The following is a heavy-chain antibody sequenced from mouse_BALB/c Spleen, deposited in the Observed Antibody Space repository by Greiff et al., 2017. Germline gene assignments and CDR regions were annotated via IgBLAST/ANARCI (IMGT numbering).Heavy chain of an antibody. CDR1: GYTFTDYN. J-gene: IGHJ4*01. V-gene: IGHV1S29*02. CDR3: ARSTNDYDVVYYAMDY. D-gene: IGHD2-4*01. CDR2: IYPYNGGT. Sequence: EVQLQQSGPELVKPGASVKISCKASGYTFTDYNMHWVKQSHGKSLEWIGYIYPYNGGTGYNQKFKSKATLTVDNSSSTAYMELRSLTSEDSAVYYCARSTNDYDVVYYAMDYWGQGTSVTVSS.